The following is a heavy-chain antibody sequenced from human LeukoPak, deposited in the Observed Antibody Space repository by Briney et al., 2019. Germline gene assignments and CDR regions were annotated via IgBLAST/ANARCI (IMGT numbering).Heavy chain of an antibody. V-gene: IGHV3-9*01. D-gene: IGHD2-15*01. J-gene: IGHJ4*02. CDR1: GFTFDDYA. CDR3: AKALCGGGSCYYFDY. CDR2: IGWNSGSI. Sequence: GRSLRLSCAASGFTFDDYAMHWVRQAPGKGLEWVSGIGWNSGSIGYADSVKGRFTISRDNAKNSLYLQMNSLRAEDTALYYCAKALCGGGSCYYFDYWGQGTLVTVSS.